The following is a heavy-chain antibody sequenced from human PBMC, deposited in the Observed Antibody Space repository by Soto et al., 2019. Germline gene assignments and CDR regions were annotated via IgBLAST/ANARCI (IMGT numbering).Heavy chain of an antibody. CDR1: RFSFSDYA. CDR3: AKDRGGVLAPSYFDY. J-gene: IGHJ4*02. CDR2: NSGSGGST. Sequence: EVQLVESGGGLVQPGGSLRLSCAASRFSFSDYAMSWVRQAPGKGLEWVSANSGSGGSTYSADSVEGRFTISRDNSKNTLYLQMYSLRAEDTALYYCAKDRGGVLAPSYFDYWCQGTLVTVSS. D-gene: IGHD2-8*01. V-gene: IGHV3-23*04.